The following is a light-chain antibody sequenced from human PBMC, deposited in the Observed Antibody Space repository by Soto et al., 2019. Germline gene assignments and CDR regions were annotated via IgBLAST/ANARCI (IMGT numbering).Light chain of an antibody. CDR3: QQYVIWPPTFT. Sequence: EIVMTQSPATLSVSPGERVTLSCRASQSVSSNLAGYQQKPGQAPRLLIYSASTRATGIPARFSGSGSGTEFTLAITSLQSEDFAVYFCQQYVIWPPTFTFGQGTKLEIK. V-gene: IGKV3-15*01. CDR2: SAS. CDR1: QSVSSN. J-gene: IGKJ2*01.